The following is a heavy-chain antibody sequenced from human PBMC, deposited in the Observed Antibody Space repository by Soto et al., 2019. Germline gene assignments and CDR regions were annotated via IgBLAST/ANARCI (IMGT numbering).Heavy chain of an antibody. D-gene: IGHD1-1*01. CDR3: AAAPATTHYYYMDV. J-gene: IGHJ6*03. Sequence: QMPLVQSGPKVKKPGTSVKVSCKASGFTFTSSAMQWVRQARGPRHEWIGWIVVGSGNTNYAQKFQERVTITRAMSTSAPYMEPSSLRSEDTAVYYWAAAPATTHYYYMDVGGKGTTVTVSS. CDR1: GFTFTSSA. CDR2: IVVGSGNT. V-gene: IGHV1-58*02.